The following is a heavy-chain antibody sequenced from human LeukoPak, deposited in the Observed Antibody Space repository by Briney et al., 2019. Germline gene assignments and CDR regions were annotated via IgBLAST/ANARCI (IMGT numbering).Heavy chain of an antibody. D-gene: IGHD6-13*01. J-gene: IGHJ4*02. CDR3: ATGGEKQQLVRTLPDD. Sequence: PSETLSLTCTVSGGSISSGGYYWSWIRQPSGKGLEWIGYIYHSGSTYYNPSLKSRVTISVDTSKNQVSLKLTSVTAADTAVYYCATGGEKQQLVRTLPDDWGQGTLVTVSS. CDR2: IYHSGST. V-gene: IGHV4-30-2*01. CDR1: GGSISSGGYY.